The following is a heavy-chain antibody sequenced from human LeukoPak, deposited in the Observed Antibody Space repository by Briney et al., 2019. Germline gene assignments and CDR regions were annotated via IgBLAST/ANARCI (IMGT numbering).Heavy chain of an antibody. Sequence: GASVKVSCKASGYTFTSYGISWVRQAPGQGLEWMGWISAYNGNTNYAQKFQGRVTITADKSTSTAYMELSSLRSEDTAVYYCAREGPRKRDTAMGNAFDYWGQGTLVTVSS. CDR2: ISAYNGNT. CDR3: AREGPRKRDTAMGNAFDY. D-gene: IGHD5-18*01. CDR1: GYTFTSYG. V-gene: IGHV1-18*01. J-gene: IGHJ4*02.